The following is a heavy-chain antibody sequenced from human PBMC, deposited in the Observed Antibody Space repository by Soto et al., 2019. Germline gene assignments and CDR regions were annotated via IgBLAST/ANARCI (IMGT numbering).Heavy chain of an antibody. D-gene: IGHD6-13*01. CDR2: ISGSGGST. CDR3: AKDLAPSPPYSSTVERVY. V-gene: IGHV3-23*01. CDR1: GFTFSSYA. J-gene: IGHJ4*02. Sequence: GGSLRLSCAASGFTFSSYAMSWVRQAPGKGLEWVSAISGSGGSTYYADSVKGRFTISRDNSKNTLYLQMNSLRAEDTAVYYCAKDLAPSPPYSSTVERVYWGQGTLVTVSS.